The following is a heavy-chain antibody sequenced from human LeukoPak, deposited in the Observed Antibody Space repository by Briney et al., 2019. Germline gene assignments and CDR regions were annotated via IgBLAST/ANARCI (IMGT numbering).Heavy chain of an antibody. D-gene: IGHD3-22*01. J-gene: IGHJ5*02. CDR1: GDSISSYC. CDR3: ARLYYDSSRYPNWFDP. Sequence: NPSETLSLTCTVSGDSISSYCWSWIRQPPGKGLEWIGNIYYSGSTNYNPSLKSRVTISVDTSKNQFSLKLSSVTAADTAVYYCARLYYDSSRYPNWFDPWGQGTLVTVSS. V-gene: IGHV4-59*08. CDR2: IYYSGST.